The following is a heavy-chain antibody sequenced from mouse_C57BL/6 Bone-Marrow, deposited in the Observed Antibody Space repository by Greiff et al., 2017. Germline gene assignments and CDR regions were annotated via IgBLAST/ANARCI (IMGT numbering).Heavy chain of an antibody. CDR1: GYTFTSYW. V-gene: IGHV1-72*01. J-gene: IGHJ3*01. D-gene: IGHD3-3*01. CDR2: IDPNSGGT. Sequence: QVQLKQPGAELVKPGASVKLSCKASGYTFTSYWMHWVKQRPGRGLEWIGRIDPNSGGTKYNEKFKSKARLTVDKPSSTAYMQLSSLTSEAAAVYYCARSRVPTRAYWGQGTLVTVSA. CDR3: ARSRVPTRAY.